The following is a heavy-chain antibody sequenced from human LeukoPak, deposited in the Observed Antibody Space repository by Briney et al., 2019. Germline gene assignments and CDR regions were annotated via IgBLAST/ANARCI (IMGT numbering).Heavy chain of an antibody. CDR1: GDSISTGSYY. Sequence: PSETLSLTCIVSGDSISTGSYYWSWIRQRPGKGLEWMGYIYHSGRTYYSPSLKSRLSLSVDTSKNQFSLRLRSLTVADTAVYYCARGIGYQWFGESPTSFDPWGQGTLVSVSS. D-gene: IGHD3-10*01. V-gene: IGHV4-31*03. CDR3: ARGIGYQWFGESPTSFDP. J-gene: IGHJ5*02. CDR2: IYHSGRT.